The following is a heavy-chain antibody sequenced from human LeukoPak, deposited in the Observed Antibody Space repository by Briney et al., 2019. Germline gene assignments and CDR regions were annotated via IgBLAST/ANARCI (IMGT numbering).Heavy chain of an antibody. CDR2: ISRSGTTI. V-gene: IGHV3-11*04. Sequence: KPGGSLRLSCAASGFSFSDYYMSWIRQAPGKGLEWVSYISRSGTTIYYADSVKGRFTISRDNAKNSLYLQMNTLRAEDTAVYYCARETEYCSSTSCLDYWGQGTLVTVSS. CDR1: GFSFSDYY. CDR3: ARETEYCSSTSCLDY. J-gene: IGHJ4*02. D-gene: IGHD2-2*01.